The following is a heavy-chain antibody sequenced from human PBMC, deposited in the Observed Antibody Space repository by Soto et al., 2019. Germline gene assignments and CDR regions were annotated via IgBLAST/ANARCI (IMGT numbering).Heavy chain of an antibody. CDR2: VYYTGST. CDR1: GGSISGSY. Sequence: SETLSLTCIVSGGSISGSYWSWMRQSPGKGLEWLGYVYYTGSTNYSPSLRSRVSISVDTSKNEFSLRLSSVTAAGTAVYFCARSVAVPGAHIDYWGQGTQVTVSS. D-gene: IGHD6-19*01. J-gene: IGHJ4*02. CDR3: ARSVAVPGAHIDY. V-gene: IGHV4-59*01.